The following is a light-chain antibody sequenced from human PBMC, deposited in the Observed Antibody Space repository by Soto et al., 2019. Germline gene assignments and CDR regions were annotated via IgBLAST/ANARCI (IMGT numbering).Light chain of an antibody. J-gene: IGKJ5*01. V-gene: IGKV1-5*03. CDR2: KAS. Sequence: DIQMTQSPSTLSASIGETVTITCRTSQSIDTWLAWYQHKAGKAPKLLIYKASSLATGVPSRFSGSGSGTAFTLTITSLQPDDFATYYCQQYNDYSHVFGQGTQLE. CDR3: QQYNDYSHV. CDR1: QSIDTW.